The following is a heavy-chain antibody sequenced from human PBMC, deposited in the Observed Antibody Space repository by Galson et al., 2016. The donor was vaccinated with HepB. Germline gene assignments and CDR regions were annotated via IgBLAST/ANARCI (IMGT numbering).Heavy chain of an antibody. Sequence: CAISGDSVSSNSAAWNWIRQSPSRGLEWLGRTYYKSKWYNDYAVSVKSRITINPDTSKNQFSLQPNSVTPEDTAVYYCARECGRSDCYGRRSFDCWGPGTLVTVSS. V-gene: IGHV6-1*01. CDR3: ARECGRSDCYGRRSFDC. J-gene: IGHJ4*02. CDR1: GDSVSSNSAA. D-gene: IGHD2-21*02. CDR2: TYYKSKWYN.